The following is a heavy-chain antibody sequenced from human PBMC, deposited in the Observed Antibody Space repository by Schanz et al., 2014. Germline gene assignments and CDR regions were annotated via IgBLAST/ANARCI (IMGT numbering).Heavy chain of an antibody. CDR3: ASSGAGYSSSWDFDY. D-gene: IGHD6-13*01. Sequence: QVQLVESGGGVVQPERSLRLSCAASGFNFANHAIHWVRQGQGNGLQWVAVISSDGSKKLYADSVKGRFTISRDNAKNSLYLQMNSLRAEDTAVYYCASSGAGYSSSWDFDYWGQGTLVTVSS. CDR2: ISSDGSKK. CDR1: GFNFANHA. J-gene: IGHJ4*02. V-gene: IGHV3-33*05.